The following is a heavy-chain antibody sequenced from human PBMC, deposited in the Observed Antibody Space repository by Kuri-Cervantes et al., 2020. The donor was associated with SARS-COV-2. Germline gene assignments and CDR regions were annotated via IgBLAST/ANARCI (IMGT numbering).Heavy chain of an antibody. Sequence: SETLSLTCSVSGGSISTYYWSWIRQSPGKGLEWIGYISHSGTTNYNPSLKSRVTISVDTSKNQFSLKLSSVTAADTAVYYCAWGSGGSSQTYWGQGTLVTVSS. J-gene: IGHJ4*02. V-gene: IGHV4-4*08. CDR3: AWGSGGSSQTY. CDR2: ISHSGTT. D-gene: IGHD2-15*01. CDR1: GGSISTYY.